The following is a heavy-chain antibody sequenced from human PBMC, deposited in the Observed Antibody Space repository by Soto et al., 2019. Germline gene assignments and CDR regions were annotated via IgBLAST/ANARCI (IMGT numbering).Heavy chain of an antibody. D-gene: IGHD6-13*01. J-gene: IGHJ4*02. CDR1: GFTFSSYG. V-gene: IGHV3-30*18. Sequence: GGSLRLSCAASGFTFSSYGMHWVRQAPGKGLEWVAVISYDGSNKYYADSVKGRFTISRDNSKNTLYLQMNSLRAEDTAVYYCAKDPVYSSSWYGTYYFDYWGQGALVTVSS. CDR3: AKDPVYSSSWYGTYYFDY. CDR2: ISYDGSNK.